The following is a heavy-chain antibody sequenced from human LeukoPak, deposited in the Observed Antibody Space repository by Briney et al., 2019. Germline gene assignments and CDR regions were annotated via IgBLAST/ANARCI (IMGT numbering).Heavy chain of an antibody. V-gene: IGHV1-8*01. CDR3: ASNHDSSGWVQVYAFDI. CDR1: GYTFTSYD. CDR2: MNPNSGNT. J-gene: IGHJ3*02. Sequence: GASVKVSCKASGYTFTSYDINWVRQATGQGLEWMGWMNPNSGNTGYAQKFQGRVTMTRNTSISTAYMELSSLRSEDTAVYYCASNHDSSGWVQVYAFDIWGQGTMVTVSS. D-gene: IGHD3-22*01.